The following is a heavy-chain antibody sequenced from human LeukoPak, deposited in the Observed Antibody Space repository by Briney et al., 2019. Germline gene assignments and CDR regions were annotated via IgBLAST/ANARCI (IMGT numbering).Heavy chain of an antibody. D-gene: IGHD6-13*01. V-gene: IGHV4-38-2*02. J-gene: IGHJ3*02. CDR1: GGSISSYY. CDR3: ARDLGGGYSSSWYGGGI. CDR2: IYHSGST. Sequence: SETLSLTCNVSGGSISSYYWGWIRQPPGKGLEWIGSIYHSGSTYYNPSLKSRVTISVDTSKNQFSLKLSSVTAADTAVYYCARDLGGGYSSSWYGGGIWGQGTMVTVSS.